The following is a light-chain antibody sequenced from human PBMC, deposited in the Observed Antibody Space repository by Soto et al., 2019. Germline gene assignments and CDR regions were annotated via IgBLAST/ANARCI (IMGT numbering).Light chain of an antibody. V-gene: IGLV2-14*01. CDR1: SSDVGGYKY. J-gene: IGLJ1*01. Sequence: QSALTQPASVSGSPGQSITISCTGTSSDVGGYKYVSWYQQHPDKAPKLIIFEVSNRPSGVPDRFSGSKSGTSASLAITGLQAEDEADYYCQSYDSSLSGLYVFGTGTKLTVL. CDR2: EVS. CDR3: QSYDSSLSGLYV.